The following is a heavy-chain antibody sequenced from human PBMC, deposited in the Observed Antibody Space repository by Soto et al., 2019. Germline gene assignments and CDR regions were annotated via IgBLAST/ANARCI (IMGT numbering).Heavy chain of an antibody. V-gene: IGHV4-59*01. CDR2: IYYSGST. D-gene: IGHD3-16*01. CDR1: GGSISSYY. CDR3: ARAWGYYFDY. J-gene: IGHJ4*02. Sequence: SEALSLTCTVSGGSISSYYWSWIRQPPGKGLEWIGYIYYSGSTNYNPSLKSRVTISVDTSKNQFSLKLSSVTAADTAVYYCARAWGYYFDYWGQGTLVTVSS.